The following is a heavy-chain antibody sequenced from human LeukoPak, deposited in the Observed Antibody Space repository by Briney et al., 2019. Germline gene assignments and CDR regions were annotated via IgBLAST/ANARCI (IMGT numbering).Heavy chain of an antibody. CDR1: GFTFSSYA. Sequence: GGSLSLSCAASGFTFSSYAMSWVRQAPGKGLEWVSAISGSGGSTYYADSVKGRFTISRDNSKNTLYLQMNSLRAEDTAVYYCAKDQGSGSYYTNRYYYYGMDVWGQGTTVTVSS. V-gene: IGHV3-23*01. D-gene: IGHD3-10*01. CDR3: AKDQGSGSYYTNRYYYYGMDV. CDR2: ISGSGGST. J-gene: IGHJ6*02.